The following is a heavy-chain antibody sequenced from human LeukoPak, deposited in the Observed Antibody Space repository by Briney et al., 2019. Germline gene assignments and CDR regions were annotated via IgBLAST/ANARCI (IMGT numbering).Heavy chain of an antibody. V-gene: IGHV3-48*03. D-gene: IGHD3-10*01. J-gene: IGHJ4*02. CDR2: ISSSGSTI. CDR1: RFTFSSYE. Sequence: PGGSLRLSCAASRFTFSSYEMNWVRQAPGKGLEWVSYISSSGSTIYYADSVKGRFTISRDNAKNSLYLQMNSLRAEDTAVYYCARDFPSITMVRGVIYFDYWGQGTLVTVSS. CDR3: ARDFPSITMVRGVIYFDY.